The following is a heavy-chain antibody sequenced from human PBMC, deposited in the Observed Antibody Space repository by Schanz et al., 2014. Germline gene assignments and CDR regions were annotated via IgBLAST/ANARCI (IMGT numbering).Heavy chain of an antibody. D-gene: IGHD5-12*01. CDR1: GYIFINSG. CDR3: ARERRGFDRGDLNYFDS. CDR2: ISVYNHNK. J-gene: IGHJ4*02. V-gene: IGHV1-18*01. Sequence: QIQLVQSGPEVKKPGATVKVSCKASGYIFINSGISWVRQAPGQGLEWMGWISVYNHNKEYDQKFQGRVTMTTDTSTGTAYMALTDRRSDDTAVYYCARERRGFDRGDLNYFDSWGQGTLVTVSS.